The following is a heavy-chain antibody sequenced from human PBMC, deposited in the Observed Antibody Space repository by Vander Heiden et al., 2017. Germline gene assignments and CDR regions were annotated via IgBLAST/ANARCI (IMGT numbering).Heavy chain of an antibody. CDR1: GFPFTSYG. CDR2: IWYDGSNK. Sequence: VQLVESGGGVVKPGRSRGLSCEASGFPFTSYGMHWVRQAPGKGLEWVAVIWYDGSNKYYADSVKGRVTISRDNSKNTLYLQMNSLRAEHTAVYYCARSTNVGWSHYYYYGMDVWGQGTTVTVSS. D-gene: IGHD6-19*01. J-gene: IGHJ6*02. CDR3: ARSTNVGWSHYYYYGMDV. V-gene: IGHV3-33*01.